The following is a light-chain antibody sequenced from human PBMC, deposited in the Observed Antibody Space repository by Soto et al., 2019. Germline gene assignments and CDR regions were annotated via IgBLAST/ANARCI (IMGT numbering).Light chain of an antibody. CDR1: SSDVGSYKF. V-gene: IGLV2-23*01. J-gene: IGLJ3*02. CDR2: EGT. CDR3: CSYVGSTTWV. Sequence: QSALTQPASVSGSPGQSITISCTGSSSDVGSYKFVSWYQQYPGKAPKLIIYEGTKRPSGVFNRFSGSKSDNTASLTISGLQAEDEADYYCCSYVGSTTWVFGGGTKLTVL.